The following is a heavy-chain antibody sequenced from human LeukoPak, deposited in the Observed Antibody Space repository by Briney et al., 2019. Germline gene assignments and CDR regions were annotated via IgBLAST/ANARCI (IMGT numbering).Heavy chain of an antibody. Sequence: GASVKVSCKASGYTFTSYAIHWVRQAPGQRLEWMGWISAGNGNTKYSQNFQGRVTFISNMSATTAFMELSSLRSEDAAVYYCARDSGSGSNDYWGQGTLVTVSS. CDR1: GYTFTSYA. V-gene: IGHV1-3*01. CDR2: ISAGNGNT. J-gene: IGHJ4*02. D-gene: IGHD1-26*01. CDR3: ARDSGSGSNDY.